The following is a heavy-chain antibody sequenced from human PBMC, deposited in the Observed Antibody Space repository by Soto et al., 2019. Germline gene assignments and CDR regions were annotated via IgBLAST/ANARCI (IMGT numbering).Heavy chain of an antibody. CDR3: ARDPDRSGYPLNWFDP. D-gene: IGHD3-22*01. CDR1: GYIFTDYY. CDR2: INASNGNT. V-gene: IGHV1-3*01. J-gene: IGHJ5*02. Sequence: EASVKVSCKASGYIFTDYYMHWVRQAPGQKLGWMGWINASNGNTNYSQKFQGRVTITRDTSASTAYMELSSLRSEDTAVYYCARDPDRSGYPLNWFDPWGQGTLVTVSS.